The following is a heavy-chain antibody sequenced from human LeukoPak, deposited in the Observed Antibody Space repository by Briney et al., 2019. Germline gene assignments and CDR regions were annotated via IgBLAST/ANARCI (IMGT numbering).Heavy chain of an antibody. J-gene: IGHJ4*02. CDR1: GGSVISSTYY. V-gene: IGHV4-39*07. CDR2: IYYSGSI. D-gene: IGHD6-6*01. CDR3: ARDPSSVYFDY. Sequence: SETLSLTCTVSGGSVISSTYYWGWVRQPPGEGLEWIGSIYYSGSIYYNPSLKSRVTISLDTSKNQFSLNLSSVTAADTAVYYCARDPSSVYFDYWGQGTLVSVPS.